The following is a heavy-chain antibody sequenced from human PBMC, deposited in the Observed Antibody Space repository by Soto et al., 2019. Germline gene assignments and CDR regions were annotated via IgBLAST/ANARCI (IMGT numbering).Heavy chain of an antibody. D-gene: IGHD6-13*01. J-gene: IGHJ6*02. CDR3: ARDSSSSWYGPTGYYGMDV. V-gene: IGHV4-59*01. CDR2: IYYSGST. CDR1: GGSISSYY. Sequence: SETLSLTCTVSGGSISSYYWSWIRQPPGKGLEWIGYIYYSGSTHYNPSLKSRVTISVDTSKNQFSLKLSSVTAADTAVYYCARDSSSSWYGPTGYYGMDVWGQGTTVTVSS.